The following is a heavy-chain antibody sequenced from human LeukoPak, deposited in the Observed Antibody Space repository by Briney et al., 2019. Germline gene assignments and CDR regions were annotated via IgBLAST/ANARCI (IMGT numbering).Heavy chain of an antibody. D-gene: IGHD5-24*01. J-gene: IGHJ5*02. V-gene: IGHV1-8*01. CDR2: LTPSSGNT. Sequence: VSVKVSCKASGYTFSDYDIGWVRQAPGQGLEWMGWLTPSSGNTGYAQKFQGRVSMTRDASIGTAYMELSSLRSEDTAVYYCARGGRRGGTGGLDPWGQGTLVTVFS. CDR1: GYTFSDYD. CDR3: ARGGRRGGTGGLDP.